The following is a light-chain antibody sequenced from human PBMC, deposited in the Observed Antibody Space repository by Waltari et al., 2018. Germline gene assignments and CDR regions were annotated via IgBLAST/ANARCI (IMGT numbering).Light chain of an antibody. V-gene: IGKV1-39*01. J-gene: IGKJ2*01. CDR2: SAS. CDR1: QGISNY. CDR3: QQSYNTPFT. Sequence: DIQMTQSPFSLSASLGDRVTITCRASQGISNYVNWYQQKPGRAPKVLIYSASSLQSGVPSRFSGSGSGTDFTLTISSLQPEDSATYYCQQSYNTPFTFGQGTNLEIK.